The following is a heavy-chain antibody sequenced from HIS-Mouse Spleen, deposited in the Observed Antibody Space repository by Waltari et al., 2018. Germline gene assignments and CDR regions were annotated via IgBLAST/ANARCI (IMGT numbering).Heavy chain of an antibody. CDR3: ARGKGSSSWYYFDY. V-gene: IGHV4-34*01. D-gene: IGHD6-13*01. CDR2: INHSGST. CDR1: GVSFSGYY. Sequence: QVQLQQWGAGLSTPSEPLSLTCAVYGVSFSGYYGSWIRQPPGKGLEWIGEINHSGSTNYNPSLKSRVNISVDTSKNQFSMKLSSVTAADTAVYYCARGKGSSSWYYFDYWGQGTLVTVSS. J-gene: IGHJ4*02.